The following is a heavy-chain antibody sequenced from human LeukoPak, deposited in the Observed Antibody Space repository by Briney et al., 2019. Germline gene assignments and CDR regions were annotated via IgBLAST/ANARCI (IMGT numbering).Heavy chain of an antibody. Sequence: GASVKVYCKASGGTFSSYAISWVRQAPGQGLEWMGRIIPTLGIANYAQKFQGRVTITADKSTSTAYMELSSLRSEDTAVYYCASLNEGYGSGSYMGYWGQGTLVTVSS. CDR2: IIPTLGIA. V-gene: IGHV1-69*04. CDR1: GGTFSSYA. CDR3: ASLNEGYGSGSYMGY. D-gene: IGHD3-10*01. J-gene: IGHJ4*02.